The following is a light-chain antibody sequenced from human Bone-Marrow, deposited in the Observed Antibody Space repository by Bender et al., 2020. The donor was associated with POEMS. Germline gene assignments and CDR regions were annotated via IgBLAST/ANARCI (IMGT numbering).Light chain of an antibody. CDR1: NSNIETNF. Sequence: QSALTQPASVSGTPGQRVTISCSGSNSNIETNFVYWYQQLPGTAPKLLIYRNNQRPSGVPDRFSGSKSGTSASLAISGLRSEDEADYYCAAWDDSLSGVVFGGGTKLTVL. CDR2: RNN. J-gene: IGLJ2*01. CDR3: AAWDDSLSGVV. V-gene: IGLV1-47*01.